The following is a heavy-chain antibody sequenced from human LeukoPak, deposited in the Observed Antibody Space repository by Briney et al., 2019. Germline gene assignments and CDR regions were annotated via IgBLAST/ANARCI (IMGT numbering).Heavy chain of an antibody. CDR2: IGGST. J-gene: IGHJ6*02. CDR3: AKGRDGSGSSYYYNGMDV. V-gene: IGHV3-23*01. Sequence: GGSLRLSCAASGFTFSSFAMNWVRQAPGKGLEWVSAIGGSTYYADSVKGRFTIFRDNSKKTLFLQMNSLRADDTAVYYCAKGRDGSGSSYYYNGMDVWGQGTTVTVSS. CDR1: GFTFSSFA. D-gene: IGHD3-10*01.